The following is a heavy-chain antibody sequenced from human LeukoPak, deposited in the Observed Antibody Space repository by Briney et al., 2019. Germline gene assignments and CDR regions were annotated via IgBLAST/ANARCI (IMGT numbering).Heavy chain of an antibody. J-gene: IGHJ5*02. D-gene: IGHD4-17*01. Sequence: SETLSLTCGVSGGSISGTNWWSWVRQPPGQGLEWIGEISLAGQTNYNPSLNGRVTMSVDTSKNQFSLRLSSVTAADTAVYYCARDTVTFDPWGQGTLVTVSS. CDR3: ARDTVTFDP. CDR2: ISLAGQT. V-gene: IGHV4-4*02. CDR1: GGSISGTNW.